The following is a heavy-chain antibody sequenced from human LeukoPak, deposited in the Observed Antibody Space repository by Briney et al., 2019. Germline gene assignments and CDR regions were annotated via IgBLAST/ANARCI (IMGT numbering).Heavy chain of an antibody. CDR1: GYTFTGYY. V-gene: IGHV1-2*02. CDR2: INPNSGGT. D-gene: IGHD2-15*01. Sequence: GASVKVSCKASGYTFTGYYMHWVRQAPGQGLEWMGWINPNSGGTNYAQKFQGRVTMTRDTSISTAYMELSRLRSDDTAVYYYARQMAVVVVAATPSDYWGQGTLVTVSS. J-gene: IGHJ4*02. CDR3: ARQMAVVVVAATPSDY.